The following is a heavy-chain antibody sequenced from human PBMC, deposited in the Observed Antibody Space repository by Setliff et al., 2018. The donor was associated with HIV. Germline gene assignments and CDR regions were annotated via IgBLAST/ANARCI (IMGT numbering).Heavy chain of an antibody. Sequence: GGSLRLSCAASGFTFSSYAMHWVRQAPGKGLEWVAVISYDGSNKYYADSVKGRFTISRDNSKNTLYLQVNSLRAEDTAVYYCARDPKYYYGSGRGFDYWGQGTLVTVSS. CDR3: ARDPKYYYGSGRGFDY. CDR1: GFTFSSYA. CDR2: ISYDGSNK. D-gene: IGHD3-10*01. V-gene: IGHV3-30*04. J-gene: IGHJ4*02.